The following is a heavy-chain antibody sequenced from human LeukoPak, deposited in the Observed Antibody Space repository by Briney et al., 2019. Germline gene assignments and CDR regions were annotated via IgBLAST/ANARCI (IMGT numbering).Heavy chain of an antibody. D-gene: IGHD6-13*01. CDR1: GFTISSYA. CDR2: ISGSGGST. CDR3: AKDYSSSWLPSAFDY. Sequence: GGSLRLSCAASGFTISSYAMSWVRQAPGKGLEWVSAISGSGGSTYYVDSVKGRFTISRDNSQNTLYLQMNSLRAEDSAVYYCAKDYSSSWLPSAFDYWGRGTLVTVSS. V-gene: IGHV3-23*01. J-gene: IGHJ4*02.